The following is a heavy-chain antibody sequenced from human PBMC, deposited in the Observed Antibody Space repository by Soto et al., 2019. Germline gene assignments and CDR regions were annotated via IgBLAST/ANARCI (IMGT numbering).Heavy chain of an antibody. Sequence: EVQLLESGGGLVQPGGSLRLSCAASGFTFSSYAMSWVRQAPGKWLEWVSAISGSGGSTYYADSVKVRFTISRDNSKNTLYLQVNSMRAEDTAVYYCAKDWSRGVVNAWYYGMDVWGQGTTVTVSS. J-gene: IGHJ6*02. V-gene: IGHV3-23*01. CDR1: GFTFSSYA. D-gene: IGHD3-3*01. CDR2: ISGSGGST. CDR3: AKDWSRGVVNAWYYGMDV.